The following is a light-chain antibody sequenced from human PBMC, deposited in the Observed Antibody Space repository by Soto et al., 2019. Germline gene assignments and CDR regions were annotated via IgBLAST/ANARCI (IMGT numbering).Light chain of an antibody. CDR1: QDISDF. CDR2: EAS. J-gene: IGKJ1*01. Sequence: DIQLTQSPSSLSASVGDRVTITCQASQDISDFLNWYQQKPGKAPTLVIYEASNLEKGVPSRCSGSGFGTDFAFTITSLQPEDFATYYCQQYDDLPTFGQGTKLEIK. CDR3: QQYDDLPT. V-gene: IGKV1-33*01.